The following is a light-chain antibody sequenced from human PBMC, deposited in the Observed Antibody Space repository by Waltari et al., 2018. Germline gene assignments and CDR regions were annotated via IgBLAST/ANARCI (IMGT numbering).Light chain of an antibody. Sequence: SYELTQPRSVSVSPGQTASIPCGGDNVGSKTVQWYQQKPPQAPVLVIYADSNRPSGIPERFSGSNSGNTATLTISGVEAGDEADYYCQVWDGGINFFGGGTRLSVL. CDR2: ADS. V-gene: IGLV3-21*01. J-gene: IGLJ7*01. CDR3: QVWDGGINF. CDR1: NVGSKT.